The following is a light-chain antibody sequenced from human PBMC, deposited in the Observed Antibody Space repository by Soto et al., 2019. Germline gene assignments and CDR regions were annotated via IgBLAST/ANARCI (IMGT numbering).Light chain of an antibody. CDR3: QQDDSLPLT. CDR2: GAS. J-gene: IGKJ4*01. Sequence: DIQMTQSPSSLSASVGDRVTITCQASQDISNYLNWYQQKPGKAPKLLIYGASNLQTGVPSRFSGSGSGTDFTFTISSLQPEDIATYYCQQDDSLPLTFGGGTKVEIK. CDR1: QDISNY. V-gene: IGKV1-33*01.